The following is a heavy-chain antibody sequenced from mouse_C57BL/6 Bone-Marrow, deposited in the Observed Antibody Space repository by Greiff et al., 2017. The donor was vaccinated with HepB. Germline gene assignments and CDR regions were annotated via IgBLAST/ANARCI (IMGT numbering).Heavy chain of an antibody. Sequence: VQLQQSGAELVRPGASVKLSCKASGYTFTDYYINWVKQRPGQGLEWIARIYPGSGNTYYNEKFKGKATLTAEKSSSTAYMQLSSLTSEDSAVYFCARMRGNYGYYGYYFDYWGQGTTLTVSS. CDR3: ARMRGNYGYYGYYFDY. CDR2: IYPGSGNT. J-gene: IGHJ2*01. V-gene: IGHV1-76*01. D-gene: IGHD2-3*01. CDR1: GYTFTDYY.